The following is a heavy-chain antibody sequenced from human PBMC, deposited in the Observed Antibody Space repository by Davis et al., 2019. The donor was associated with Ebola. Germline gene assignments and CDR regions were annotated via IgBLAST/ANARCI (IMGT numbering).Heavy chain of an antibody. CDR3: ARSTIPDY. Sequence: PGGSLRLSCVASGFTFSAYYMTWIRQAPGRGLESVALITYDGSTEYYADSVKGRFTISRDNSKNTLYLQMNSLRAEDTAVYYCARSTIPDYWGQGTLVTVSS. V-gene: IGHV3-30*03. J-gene: IGHJ4*02. D-gene: IGHD5/OR15-5a*01. CDR1: GFTFSAYY. CDR2: ITYDGSTE.